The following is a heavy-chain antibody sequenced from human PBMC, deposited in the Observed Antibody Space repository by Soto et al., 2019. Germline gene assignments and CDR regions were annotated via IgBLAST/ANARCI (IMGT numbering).Heavy chain of an antibody. Sequence: QVQLQESGPGLVKPSQTLSLTCTVSGVSISSTDYYWSWIRQRPGKGLEWIGYIYRSGNAYYNPSPQSPVFISMDTSKNPFSLNLDSVTGGDTAVYYCARKKGFCSRAGCLPPNRVDFWGQGTQVTVSS. J-gene: IGHJ4*02. V-gene: IGHV4-30-4*08. CDR3: ARKKGFCSRAGCLPPNRVDF. D-gene: IGHD2-15*01. CDR2: IYRSGNA. CDR1: GVSISSTDYY.